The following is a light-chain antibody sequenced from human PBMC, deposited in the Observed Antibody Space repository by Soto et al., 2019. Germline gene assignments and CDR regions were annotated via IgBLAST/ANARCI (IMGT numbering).Light chain of an antibody. V-gene: IGKV1-5*03. Sequence: DIQMTQSPSTLSASVGDRVTITCRASQSITMWLAWYQQKPGKAPKLLISRASSLESAVPSRFSGSGSGTEFTLTISSLQPDDFATYYCQQYDRYPVTFGQGTKLEIK. CDR3: QQYDRYPVT. CDR2: RAS. J-gene: IGKJ2*01. CDR1: QSITMW.